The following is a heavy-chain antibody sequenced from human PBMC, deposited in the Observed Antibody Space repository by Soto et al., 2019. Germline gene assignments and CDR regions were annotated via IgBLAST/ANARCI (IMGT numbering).Heavy chain of an antibody. D-gene: IGHD6-13*01. Sequence: EVQLLESGGGLVQPGGSLRLSCAASGFTFSSYAMSWVRQAPGKGLEWVSAISGSGGSTYYADSVKGRFTISRDNSKNTLYLQMNSLRAEDTAVYYCAKFPYSSSCYLSSYYMDVWGKGTTVTVSS. J-gene: IGHJ6*03. CDR3: AKFPYSSSCYLSSYYMDV. CDR2: ISGSGGST. V-gene: IGHV3-23*01. CDR1: GFTFSSYA.